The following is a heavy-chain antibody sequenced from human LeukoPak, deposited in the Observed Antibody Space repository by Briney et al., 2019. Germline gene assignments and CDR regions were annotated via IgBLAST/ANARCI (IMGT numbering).Heavy chain of an antibody. V-gene: IGHV3-21*01. CDR3: ARDSGGRMVRGVKWGMDY. D-gene: IGHD3-10*01. CDR2: ISSSSSYI. Sequence: PGGSLRLSCAASGFTFSSYSMNWVRQAPWKGLEWVSSISSSSSYIYYADSVKGRFTISRDHSKNTLYLQMNSPRAEDTAVYYCARDSGGRMVRGVKWGMDYWGQGTLVTVSS. CDR1: GFTFSSYS. J-gene: IGHJ4*02.